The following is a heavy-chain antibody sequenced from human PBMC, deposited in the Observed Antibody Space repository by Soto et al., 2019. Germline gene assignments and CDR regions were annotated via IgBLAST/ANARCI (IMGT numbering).Heavy chain of an antibody. CDR2: IYASGST. V-gene: IGHV4-4*07. Sequence: PSETLSLTCTISGGSISNYFWSWIRQPAGKGLEWIGRIYASGSTNYNPSLKSRVTMSVDTSKNQFSLKLSSVTAADTAMYYFARVGFGLPGAFDIWGQGTMVT. CDR1: GGSISNYF. CDR3: ARVGFGLPGAFDI. D-gene: IGHD3-10*01. J-gene: IGHJ3*02.